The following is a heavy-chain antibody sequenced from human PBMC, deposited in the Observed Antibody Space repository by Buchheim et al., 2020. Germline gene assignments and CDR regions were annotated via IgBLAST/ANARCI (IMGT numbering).Heavy chain of an antibody. Sequence: QVQLVQSGAEVEKPGASVKVSCKPSGYTFTSYDVIWVRQAPGQGLEWMGWMNPVSGNTGNAQKFQGRVTMTRDTSIGTAYMELSSLRSDDTGVYFCARGRGSTADRGYFDYWGQGTL. J-gene: IGHJ4*02. CDR1: GYTFTSYD. CDR3: ARGRGSTADRGYFDY. CDR2: MNPVSGNT. V-gene: IGHV1-8*01. D-gene: IGHD6-6*01.